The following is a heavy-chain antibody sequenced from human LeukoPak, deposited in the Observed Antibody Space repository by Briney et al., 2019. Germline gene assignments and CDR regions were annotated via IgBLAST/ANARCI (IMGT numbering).Heavy chain of an antibody. Sequence: GTSLRLSCAVSGFTIANHGMHWVRQAPGKGLEWVAMISHDGAAVYYGDSVKGRLTISRDNSNNTLYLQMNSLRVEDTAVYYCAKDLGDYGSNSDLNYWGQGTLVTVSS. D-gene: IGHD4-23*01. V-gene: IGHV3-30*18. CDR1: GFTIANHG. CDR3: AKDLGDYGSNSDLNY. J-gene: IGHJ4*02. CDR2: ISHDGAAV.